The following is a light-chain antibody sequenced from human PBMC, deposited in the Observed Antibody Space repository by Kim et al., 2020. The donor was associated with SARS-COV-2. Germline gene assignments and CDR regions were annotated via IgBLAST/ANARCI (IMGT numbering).Light chain of an antibody. CDR3: QHYYRFPYT. CDR1: QSVSPY. CDR2: MAS. J-gene: IGKJ2*01. V-gene: IGKV1-5*03. Sequence: ASVGDRVTITCRASQSVSPYLAWYQQKPGKAPKLLIYMASTLESGVPSRFSGSGSGTEFTLTINNLQPDDFATYYCQHYYRFPYTFGQGTKLEI.